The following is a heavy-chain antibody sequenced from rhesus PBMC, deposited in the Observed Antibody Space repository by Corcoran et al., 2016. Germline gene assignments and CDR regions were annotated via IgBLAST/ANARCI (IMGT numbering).Heavy chain of an antibody. D-gene: IGHD6-25*01. CDR3: TRDGAAARFDY. Sequence: DVQLVESGGGLVKPGGSLRLSCVASGFTFSSYEMHWVRQAPGKGLGWVSVFMDSGVTIYYADSVKGRFTISRDNAKNSLFLQMNSLRAEDTAVYYCTRDGAAARFDYWGQGVLVTVSS. CDR1: GFTFSSYE. V-gene: IGHV3-100*02. J-gene: IGHJ4*01. CDR2: FMDSGVTI.